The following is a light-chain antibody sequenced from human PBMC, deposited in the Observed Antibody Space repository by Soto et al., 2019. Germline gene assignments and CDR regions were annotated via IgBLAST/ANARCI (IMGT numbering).Light chain of an antibody. CDR3: QQSYSSPPWT. CDR2: RAS. Sequence: DIQMTQSQSSLSASVGDRVTISCRASQSISTYLNWYQQKPGTAPRLLIYRASSVKSGVPPRFSGSGSGRDFTLTISSLRPEDIATYFCQQSYSSPPWTFGQGTKVEVK. V-gene: IGKV1-39*01. CDR1: QSISTY. J-gene: IGKJ1*01.